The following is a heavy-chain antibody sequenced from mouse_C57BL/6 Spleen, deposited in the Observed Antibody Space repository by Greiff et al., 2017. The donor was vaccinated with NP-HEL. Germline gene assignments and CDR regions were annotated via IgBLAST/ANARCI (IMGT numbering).Heavy chain of an antibody. CDR1: GYSFTGYY. CDR2: IYPYNGVS. Sequence: VHVKQSGPELVKPGASVKISCKASGYSFTGYYMHWVKQSHGNILDWIGYIYPYNGVSSYNQKFKGNATLTVDKSSSTAYMELRSLTSEDSAVYYCARLRDVEDYAMDYWGQGTSVTVSS. J-gene: IGHJ4*01. V-gene: IGHV1-31*01. CDR3: ARLRDVEDYAMDY.